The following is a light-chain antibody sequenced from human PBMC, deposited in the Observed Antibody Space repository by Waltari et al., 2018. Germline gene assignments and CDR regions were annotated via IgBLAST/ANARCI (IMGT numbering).Light chain of an antibody. J-gene: IGKJ2*01. CDR3: QQYNKWLGYS. Sequence: IVMTQSPATLSLSPGDRATLPCSASQRIGTNLAWFQEKPGQAPRLLIYGASTRATGVPARFSGSGSGTDFTLVISSLQSEDFAVYYCQQYNKWLGYSFGQGTKLEIK. CDR2: GAS. V-gene: IGKV3-15*01. CDR1: QRIGTN.